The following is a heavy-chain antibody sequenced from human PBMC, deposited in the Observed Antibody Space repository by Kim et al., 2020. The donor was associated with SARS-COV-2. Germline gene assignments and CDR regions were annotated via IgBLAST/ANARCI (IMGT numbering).Heavy chain of an antibody. J-gene: IGHJ4*02. D-gene: IGHD3-3*01. CDR3: TRHLIYGDITRGNY. V-gene: IGHV3-73*01. Sequence: AASVKGRFTISRDDSKNTAYLQMNSLKTEDTAVDYCTRHLIYGDITRGNYWGQGTLVTVSS.